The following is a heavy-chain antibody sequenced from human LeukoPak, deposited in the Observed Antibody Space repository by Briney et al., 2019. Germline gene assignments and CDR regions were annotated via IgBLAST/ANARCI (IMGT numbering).Heavy chain of an antibody. CDR1: GLSFSGSA. D-gene: IGHD2-15*01. CDR2: IRSKANSYET. Sequence: PGGSLKLSCAASGLSFSGSAMHWVRRASGRGLEWLGRIRSKANSYETAYAASVNGRFIISRDDSRNTAYLQMNSLQTEDTAVYYCTRHSDKYCSGAGCYVYNFYGMDVWGQGTTVTVSS. CDR3: TRHSDKYCSGAGCYVYNFYGMDV. V-gene: IGHV3-73*01. J-gene: IGHJ6*02.